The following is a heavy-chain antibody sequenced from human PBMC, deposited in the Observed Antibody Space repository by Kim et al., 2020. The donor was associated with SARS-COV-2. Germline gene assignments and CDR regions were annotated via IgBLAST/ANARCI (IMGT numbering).Heavy chain of an antibody. CDR3: AGFRTLWQHSHYY. CDR2: NSHYGNT. V-gene: IGHV4-34*01. J-gene: IGHJ6*01. Sequence: SETLSLTCAVFGGSFTGGSFTDYYWTWIRQPPGKGLEWIGENSHYGNTHYSPSLESRVTISDDSSRKQFSLELRSVTAADTAVYFCAGFRTLWQHSHYY. D-gene: IGHD2-21*01. CDR1: GGSFTDYY.